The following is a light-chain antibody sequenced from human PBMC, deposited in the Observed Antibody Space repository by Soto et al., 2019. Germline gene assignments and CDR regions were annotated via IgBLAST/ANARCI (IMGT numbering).Light chain of an antibody. CDR2: QTS. CDR1: QYINTR. J-gene: IGKJ5*01. Sequence: EIVLTQSPATLSSFPGGRVTLSCRASQYINTRLAWYQHRPGQAPRLLIYQTSTRATGIPARFSGSGSGTEFTLTISNLQSEDFAVYFCQQYHNWPPITFGQGTRLEIK. V-gene: IGKV3D-15*01. CDR3: QQYHNWPPIT.